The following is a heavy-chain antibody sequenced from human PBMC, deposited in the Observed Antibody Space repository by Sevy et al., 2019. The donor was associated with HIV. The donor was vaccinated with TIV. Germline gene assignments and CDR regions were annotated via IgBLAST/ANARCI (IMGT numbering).Heavy chain of an antibody. Sequence: GGYLRLSCAASGFTFVKYSMSWVRQAPGKGLEWVSTFSFGCGRINYADSVKGRFTISRDDSKNTLFLQMNSLRAEDTATYFCAREGCTQPHDYWGQGTLVTVSS. V-gene: IGHV3-23*01. D-gene: IGHD2-8*01. CDR3: AREGCTQPHDY. CDR2: FSFGCGRI. J-gene: IGHJ4*02. CDR1: GFTFVKYS.